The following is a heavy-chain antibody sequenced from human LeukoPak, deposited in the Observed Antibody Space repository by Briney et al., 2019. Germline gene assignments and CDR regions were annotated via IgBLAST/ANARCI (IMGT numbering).Heavy chain of an antibody. CDR2: IKGDGSST. D-gene: IGHD5-18*01. J-gene: IGHJ4*02. V-gene: IGHV3-74*01. CDR3: ARDGYSFGHDFDY. CDR1: GFTFSSYW. Sequence: GGSLRLSCAASGFTFSSYWMHWVRHTPGKGLVWVSRIKGDGSSTSYADSVKGRFTISRDNAKNTLYLQMNSLRAEDTAVYYCARDGYSFGHDFDYWGQGTLVSVSS.